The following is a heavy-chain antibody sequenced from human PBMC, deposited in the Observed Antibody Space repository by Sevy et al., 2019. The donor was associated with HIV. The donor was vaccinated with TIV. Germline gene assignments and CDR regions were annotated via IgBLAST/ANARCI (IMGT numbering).Heavy chain of an antibody. V-gene: IGHV4-59*01. J-gene: IGHJ5*02. Sequence: SETLSLTCTVSGGSISAYYWSWIRQPPGKALEYIGYIYYTGSTNYNPSLENRVTMSVDTSKNQFSLKLNSVTAADTVVYYCTRAPPVRSGDDSLNWFDPWGQGTLVTVSS. CDR3: TRAPPVRSGDDSLNWFDP. CDR1: GGSISAYY. CDR2: IYYTGST. D-gene: IGHD5-12*01.